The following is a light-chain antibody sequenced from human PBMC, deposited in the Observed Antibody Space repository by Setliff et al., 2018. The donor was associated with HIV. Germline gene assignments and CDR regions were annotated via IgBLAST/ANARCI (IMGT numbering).Light chain of an antibody. V-gene: IGLV1-44*01. Sequence: QSVLTQPPSVSGTPGQGVTISCSGGSSNIGTNTVNWHQKLPGTAPKLLMYSDNQRPSGVPDRFSASKSGTSASLAISGLQSEDEADYYCATWDDSLNGRVFGTGTKVTVL. CDR1: SSNIGTNT. CDR3: ATWDDSLNGRV. CDR2: SDN. J-gene: IGLJ1*01.